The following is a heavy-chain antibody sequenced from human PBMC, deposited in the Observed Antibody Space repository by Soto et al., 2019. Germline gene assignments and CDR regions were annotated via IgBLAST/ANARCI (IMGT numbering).Heavy chain of an antibody. CDR3: ARGTCISVAGRFDC. Sequence: QVQLQESGPALVKPSETLSLTCTVSGDSISSYYWSWIRQPPGKGLEWIGYILYSGSRNYNPSLNCRVTMSIDASKNQFSLKLNSVTAADTAVCYCARGTCISVAGRFDCWGQGTQVTVSS. D-gene: IGHD6-19*01. CDR2: ILYSGSR. CDR1: GDSISSYY. J-gene: IGHJ4*02. V-gene: IGHV4-59*08.